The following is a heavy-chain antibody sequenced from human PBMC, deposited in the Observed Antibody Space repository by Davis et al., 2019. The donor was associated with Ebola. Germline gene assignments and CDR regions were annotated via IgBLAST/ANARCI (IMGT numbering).Heavy chain of an antibody. D-gene: IGHD1-26*01. V-gene: IGHV2-70*01. CDR2: IDWDDDK. CDR3: ARSGSYYPWFDP. J-gene: IGHJ5*02. Sequence: SGPTLVKPTQTLTLTCPFSGFSLSTRGMCVSWIRQPPGKALEWLAFIDWDDDKYYSTSLKPRLTISKDTSKNQVVLTMTNIDPVDTATYYCARSGSYYPWFDPWGQGTLVTVSS. CDR1: GFSLSTRGMC.